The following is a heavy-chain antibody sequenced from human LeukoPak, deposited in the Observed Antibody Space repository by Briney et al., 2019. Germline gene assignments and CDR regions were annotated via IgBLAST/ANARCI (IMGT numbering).Heavy chain of an antibody. Sequence: SETLSLTCTVSGGSIRSSSYYWGWIRQPPGKGLEWIGNIYYSGSTFYNPSLKSRVTISVDKSRNQFSLMLTSVTAADTAVYYCLRLTDYYWASDYWSQGTQVTVSS. J-gene: IGHJ4*02. CDR1: GGSIRSSSYY. CDR2: IYYSGST. V-gene: IGHV4-39*01. CDR3: LRLTDYYWASDY. D-gene: IGHD3-9*01.